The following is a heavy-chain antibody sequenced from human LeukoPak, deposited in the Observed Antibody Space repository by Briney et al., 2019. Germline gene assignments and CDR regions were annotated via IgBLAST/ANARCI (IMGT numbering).Heavy chain of an antibody. Sequence: SETLSLTCTVSGGSISSSSYYWGWIRQPPGKGLEWIGSIYYSGSTYYNPSLKSRVTISVDTSKNQFSLKLSSVTAADTAVYYCARLRLNTLRYFDYWGQGTLVTVSS. V-gene: IGHV4-39*01. CDR1: GGSISSSSYY. CDR2: IYYSGST. J-gene: IGHJ4*02. CDR3: ARLRLNTLRYFDY. D-gene: IGHD5-12*01.